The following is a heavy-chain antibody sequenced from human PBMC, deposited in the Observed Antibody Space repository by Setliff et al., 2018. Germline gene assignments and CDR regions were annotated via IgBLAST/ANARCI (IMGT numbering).Heavy chain of an antibody. CDR3: AKDQAFLEWLFDY. D-gene: IGHD3-3*02. CDR1: GFDFTTNW. V-gene: IGHV3-7*01. CDR2: IKQDGSEK. J-gene: IGHJ4*02. Sequence: GGSLRLSCEVSGFDFTTNWMTWVRQAPGKGLEWVANIKQDGSEKYYADSVKGRFTISRDNSKNTLYLQMNSLRAEDTAVYYCAKDQAFLEWLFDYWGQGTLVTVSS.